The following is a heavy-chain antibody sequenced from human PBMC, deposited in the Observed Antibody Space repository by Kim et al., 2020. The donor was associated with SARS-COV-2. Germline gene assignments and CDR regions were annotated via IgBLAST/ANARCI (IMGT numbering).Heavy chain of an antibody. D-gene: IGHD4-4*01. Sequence: ASVKVSCKSSGYTFSDYYMHWVRQAPGQGLEWMGRINADSGGTNYAQKFRGRVTLTRDTSNSTVYMALSSLRYDDTAVYFCARGMPERWLQLGDYWGQGT. CDR3: ARGMPERWLQLGDY. J-gene: IGHJ4*02. CDR2: INADSGGT. V-gene: IGHV1-2*02. CDR1: GYTFSDYY.